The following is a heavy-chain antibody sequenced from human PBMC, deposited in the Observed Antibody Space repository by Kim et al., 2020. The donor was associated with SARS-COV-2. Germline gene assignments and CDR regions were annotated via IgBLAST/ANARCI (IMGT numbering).Heavy chain of an antibody. Sequence: GGSLRLSCAASGFTFSSYGMHWVRQAPGQGLEWVAVIWYDGSNKYYADSVKGRFTISRDNSKNTLYLQMNSLRAEDTAVYYCARDFRVGGDEFWDYWGQGTLVTVSS. CDR2: IWYDGSNK. CDR1: GFTFSSYG. J-gene: IGHJ4*02. V-gene: IGHV3-33*01. CDR3: ARDFRVGGDEFWDY. D-gene: IGHD1-26*01.